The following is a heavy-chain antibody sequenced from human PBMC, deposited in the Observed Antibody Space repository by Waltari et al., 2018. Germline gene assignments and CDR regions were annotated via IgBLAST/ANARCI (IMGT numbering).Heavy chain of an antibody. V-gene: IGHV4-59*01. CDR1: VGSLNNYY. CDR3: ARVSAAGGTRLFDY. D-gene: IGHD6-13*01. Sequence: QVQLQESGPGLVKPSETPSLTCTVSVGSLNNYYWNWIRQPPGKGLEWIGFIYSSGTTTYPPSLKSRCTIPIDTSKNQFSLNLSSVPAADTAVYYCARVSAAGGTRLFDYWGQGTLVTVSS. J-gene: IGHJ4*02. CDR2: IYSSGTT.